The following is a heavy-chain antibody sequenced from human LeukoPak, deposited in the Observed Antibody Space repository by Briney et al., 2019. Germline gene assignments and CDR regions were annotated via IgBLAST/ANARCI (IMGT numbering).Heavy chain of an antibody. CDR3: ARGRLYGSYI. CDR2: ISSSGSTI. J-gene: IGHJ3*02. CDR1: GFTFSSYE. V-gene: IGHV3-48*03. Sequence: PGGSLRLSCAASGFTFSSYEMNWVRQAPGKGLEWVSYISSSGSTIYYADSVKGRFTISRDNAKNSLYLQMDSLRAEDTAVYYCARGRLYGSYIWGQGTMVTVSS. D-gene: IGHD3-10*01.